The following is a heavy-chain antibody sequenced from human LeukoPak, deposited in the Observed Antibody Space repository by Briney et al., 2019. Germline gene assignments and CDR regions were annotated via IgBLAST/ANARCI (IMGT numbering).Heavy chain of an antibody. CDR3: ARIHCSSTSCYDAFDI. D-gene: IGHD2-2*01. J-gene: IGHJ3*02. V-gene: IGHV1-69*13. CDR2: IIPIFGTA. Sequence: GASVKVSCKASGYTFTSYAISWVRQAPGQGLEWMGGIIPIFGTANYAQKFQGRVTITADESTSTAYMELSSLRSEDTAVYYCARIHCSSTSCYDAFDIWGQGTMVTVSS. CDR1: GYTFTSYA.